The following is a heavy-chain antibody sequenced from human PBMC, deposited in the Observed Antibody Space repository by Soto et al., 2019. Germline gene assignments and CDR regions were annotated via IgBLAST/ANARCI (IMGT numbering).Heavy chain of an antibody. CDR1: GASFSGYY. CDR3: ARRYGDCFDY. Sequence: SETLSLTCAVYGASFSGYYWSWIRQPPGKGLEWIGEINHTGSTNYNPSLKSRVTVSVDTSKNQFSLKLSSVTAADTAVYYCARRYGDCFDYWGQGTLVTVSS. V-gene: IGHV4-34*01. CDR2: INHTGST. D-gene: IGHD4-17*01. J-gene: IGHJ4*02.